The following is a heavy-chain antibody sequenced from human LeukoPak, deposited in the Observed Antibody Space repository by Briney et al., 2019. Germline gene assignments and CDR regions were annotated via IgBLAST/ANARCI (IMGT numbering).Heavy chain of an antibody. D-gene: IGHD3-22*01. J-gene: IGHJ4*02. Sequence: GGPLRLSCAASGFTFINAWMAWVRQAPGKGLEWVSYISSSGSTIFYADSVKGRFTISRDNAKNSLYLQMNSLRAEDTAVYYCARDFDYYDDSGYQTYYFDYWGQGTLVTVSS. V-gene: IGHV3-11*01. CDR1: GFTFINAW. CDR2: ISSSGSTI. CDR3: ARDFDYYDDSGYQTYYFDY.